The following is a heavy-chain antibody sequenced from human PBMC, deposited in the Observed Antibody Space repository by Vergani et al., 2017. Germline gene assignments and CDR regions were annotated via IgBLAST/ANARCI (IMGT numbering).Heavy chain of an antibody. CDR1: GFTFSRYW. J-gene: IGHJ4*02. CDR2: ISGSGGST. D-gene: IGHD6-6*01. V-gene: IGHV3-23*04. Sequence: EVQLVESGGGLVQPGGSLRLPCAASGFTFSRYWMNWVRQAPGKGLEWVSAISGSGGSTYYADSVKGRFTISRDNSKNTLYLQMNSLRAEEPAVYYCAKARPLSIAAFFDYWGQGTLVTVSS. CDR3: AKARPLSIAAFFDY.